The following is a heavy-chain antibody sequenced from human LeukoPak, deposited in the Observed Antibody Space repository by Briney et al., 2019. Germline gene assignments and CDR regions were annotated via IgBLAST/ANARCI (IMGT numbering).Heavy chain of an antibody. CDR1: GFTFSSYA. J-gene: IGHJ3*02. D-gene: IGHD5/OR15-5a*01. V-gene: IGHV3-23*01. CDR3: AKGGSVTAPDDAFAI. Sequence: PGGSLRLSCAASGFTFSSYAMIWVRQAPGKGLEWVSVISGNGGGTYFADSVKGRFTISRDNSKTTLYLRMNSLRAEDTAIYYCAKGGSVTAPDDAFAIWGQGTMVTVSS. CDR2: ISGNGGGT.